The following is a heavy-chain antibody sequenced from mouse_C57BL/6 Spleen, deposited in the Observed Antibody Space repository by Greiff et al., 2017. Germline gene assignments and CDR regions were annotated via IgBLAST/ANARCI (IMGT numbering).Heavy chain of an antibody. CDR3: ARVHYDYGFDY. CDR1: GYTFTSYW. D-gene: IGHD2-4*01. Sequence: QVQLKQPGAELVKPGASVKMSCKASGYTFTSYWITWVKQRPGQGLEWIGDIYPGSGSTNYNEKFKSKATLTVDTSSSTAYMPLSSLTSEESAVYYCARVHYDYGFDYWGQGTTLTGSS. J-gene: IGHJ2*01. CDR2: IYPGSGST. V-gene: IGHV1-55*01.